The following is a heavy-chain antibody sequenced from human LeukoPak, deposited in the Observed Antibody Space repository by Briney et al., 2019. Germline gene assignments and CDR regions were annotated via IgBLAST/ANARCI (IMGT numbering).Heavy chain of an antibody. V-gene: IGHV3-30*04. Sequence: GGSLRLSCTASGFTFRSSAMHWVRQAPGKGLEWVAVISYDGVNTYFADSVKGRFTISRDNSKNTLFLQVSSLRHEDTAVYFCARDLGLAVASSWGGLDYCGQGTLVTVSS. CDR1: GFTFRSSA. CDR3: ARDLGLAVASSWGGLDY. D-gene: IGHD6-19*01. J-gene: IGHJ4*02. CDR2: ISYDGVNT.